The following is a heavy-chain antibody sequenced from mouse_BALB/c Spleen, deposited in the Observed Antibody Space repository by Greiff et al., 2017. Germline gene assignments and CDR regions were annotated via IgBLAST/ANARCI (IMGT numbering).Heavy chain of an antibody. Sequence: QVQLKESGPGLVAPSQSLSITCTVSGFSLTGYGVNWVRQPPGKGLEWLGMIWGDGSTDYNSALKSRLSISKDNSKSQVFLKMNSLQTDDTARYYCAREGYRYGYCDYWGQGTTLTVSS. J-gene: IGHJ2*01. V-gene: IGHV2-6-7*01. CDR1: GFSLTGYG. CDR2: IWGDGST. D-gene: IGHD2-14*01. CDR3: AREGYRYGYCDY.